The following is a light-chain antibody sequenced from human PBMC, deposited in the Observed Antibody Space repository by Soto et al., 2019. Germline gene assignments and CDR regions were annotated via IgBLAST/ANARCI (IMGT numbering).Light chain of an antibody. CDR2: GAS. CDR3: QQYGSSPPWT. CDR1: QSVSSSY. Sequence: EIVLTQSPGTLSLSPGERATLSCRASQSVSSSYLAWYQQKPGQAPRLLIYGASGRATGIPDRFSGSGSGTDFTLTISRLEPEDFAVYYCQQYGSSPPWTFGQGTKVDI. V-gene: IGKV3-20*01. J-gene: IGKJ1*01.